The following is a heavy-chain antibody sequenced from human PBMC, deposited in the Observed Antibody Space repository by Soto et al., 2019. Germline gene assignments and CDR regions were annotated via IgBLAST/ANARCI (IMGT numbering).Heavy chain of an antibody. CDR1: GGSISSRSYY. V-gene: IGHV4-39*01. CDR3: ARIESGIRVAGILDY. D-gene: IGHD6-19*01. J-gene: IGHJ4*02. Sequence: PSETLSITCTGSGGSISSRSYYWGWIRQPPGKKKEWIWSFYYSGSTYYNPSLKCRVTISVDTSKNQFSLKLSSVTAADTAVYYCARIESGIRVAGILDYWGQGTLVTVS. CDR2: FYYSGST.